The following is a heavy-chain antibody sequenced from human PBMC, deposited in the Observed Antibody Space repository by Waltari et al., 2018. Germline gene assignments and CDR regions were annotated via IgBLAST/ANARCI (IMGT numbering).Heavy chain of an antibody. V-gene: IGHV1-69*01. D-gene: IGHD1-1*01. J-gene: IGHJ3*02. CDR2: IIPVFRSA. CDR1: GGTFSNYA. Sequence: QVQLVQSGAEVKKPGSSVKVSCKASGGTFSNYAITWVRQAPGQGLEWMGWIIPVFRSAHYEQNVLDRVTITAEESTSTAYMELMGLTSDDTAVYYCARPRTTVGTGLWNDGLQIWGQGTLVTVSS. CDR3: ARPRTTVGTGLWNDGLQI.